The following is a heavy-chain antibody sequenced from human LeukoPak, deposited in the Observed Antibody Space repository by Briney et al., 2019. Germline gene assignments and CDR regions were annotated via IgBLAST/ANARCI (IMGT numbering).Heavy chain of an antibody. J-gene: IGHJ4*02. V-gene: IGHV1-46*01. CDR2: INPGGGST. D-gene: IGHD4-17*01. CDR3: AREVPGGDQGNFDY. Sequence: GASVKVSCKASGYTFTSYYMHWVRQAPGQGREWMGIINPGGGSTSYAQKFQGRVTMTRDMSTSTVYMELSSLRSEDTAVYYCAREVPGGDQGNFDYWGQGTLVTVSS. CDR1: GYTFTSYY.